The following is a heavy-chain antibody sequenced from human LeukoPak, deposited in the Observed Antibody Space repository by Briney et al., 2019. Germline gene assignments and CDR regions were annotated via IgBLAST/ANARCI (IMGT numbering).Heavy chain of an antibody. CDR2: IHYSGST. V-gene: IGHV4-59*01. D-gene: IGHD3-9*01. CDR3: ARDDILTGYYGNFDF. CDR1: GGSIGSYY. J-gene: IGHJ4*02. Sequence: PSETLSLTCTVSGGSIGSYYWSWIRQPPGKGLEWIAYIHYSGSTSSNPSLKSRVTVSVDTSKNQFSLKLTSVTAADTAVYYCARDDILTGYYGNFDFWGQGALVTVSS.